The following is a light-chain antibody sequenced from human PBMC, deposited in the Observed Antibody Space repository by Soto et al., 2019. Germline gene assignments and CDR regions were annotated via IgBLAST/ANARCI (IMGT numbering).Light chain of an antibody. CDR3: HQYGTSPRT. CDR1: QSLRSGD. V-gene: IGKV3-20*01. Sequence: PGERATLSCRASQSLRSGDLACYQQIPGQAPGLLIYGASSRDTGIPDGFSGSGSGTDFNLTVSRLAPEDFAVYYCHQYGTSPRTFGQGTKVEI. J-gene: IGKJ1*01. CDR2: GAS.